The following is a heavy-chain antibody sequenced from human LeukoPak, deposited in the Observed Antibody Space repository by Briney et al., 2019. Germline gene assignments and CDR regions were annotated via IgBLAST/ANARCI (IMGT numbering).Heavy chain of an antibody. CDR2: ISYDGSNK. CDR1: GFTFSSYG. Sequence: GGSLRLSCAASGFTFSSYGMHWVRQAPGKGLEWVAVISYDGSNKYYADSVKGRFTISRDNSKNTLYLQMNSLRAEDTAVYYCASSSGPWLVRGTAGFDYWGQGTLVTVSS. CDR3: ASSSGPWLVRGTAGFDY. V-gene: IGHV3-30*03. J-gene: IGHJ4*02. D-gene: IGHD6-19*01.